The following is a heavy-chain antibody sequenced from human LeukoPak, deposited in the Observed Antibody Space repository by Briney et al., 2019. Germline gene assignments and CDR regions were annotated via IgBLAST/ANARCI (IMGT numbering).Heavy chain of an antibody. CDR2: IYYSGST. D-gene: IGHD2-15*01. CDR1: GGSISSYY. Sequence: SETLSLTCTVSGGSISSYYWSWIRQPPGKELEWIGYIYYSGSTNYNPSLKSRVTISVDTSKNQFSLKLSSVTAADTAVYYCARDLGGRYCSGGSCSSSHWFDPWGQGTLVTVSS. V-gene: IGHV4-59*01. J-gene: IGHJ5*02. CDR3: ARDLGGRYCSGGSCSSSHWFDP.